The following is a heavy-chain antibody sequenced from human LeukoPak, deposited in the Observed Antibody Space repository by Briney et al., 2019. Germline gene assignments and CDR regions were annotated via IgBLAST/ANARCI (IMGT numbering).Heavy chain of an antibody. CDR2: IDGDESRT. J-gene: IGHJ5*02. CDR3: ARASNYFDSRGLHWFDP. D-gene: IGHD3-22*01. Sequence: PGESLRLSCAASGFTFSTSWMHWVRQAPGKGLVLVSRIDGDESRTSYADSVNGRFTISRDNAKNTLYLQMNSLTAEDTAMYDCARASNYFDSRGLHWFDPWGQGTLVTVSS. CDR1: GFTFSTSW. V-gene: IGHV3-74*01.